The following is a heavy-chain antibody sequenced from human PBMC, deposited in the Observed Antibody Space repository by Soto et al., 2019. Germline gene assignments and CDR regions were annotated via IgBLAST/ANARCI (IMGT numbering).Heavy chain of an antibody. J-gene: IGHJ2*01. CDR2: IIPIFGTA. CDR3: ARGGDYGGKGLRRYFDL. CDR1: GGTFSSYA. Sequence: QVQLVQSGAEVKKPGSSVKVSCKASGGTFSSYAISWVRQAPGQGLEWMGGIIPIFGTANYAQKFQGRVTITAGESTSKDYMELSSLRSEDTAVYYCARGGDYGGKGLRRYFDLWGRGTLVTVSS. V-gene: IGHV1-69*01. D-gene: IGHD4-17*01.